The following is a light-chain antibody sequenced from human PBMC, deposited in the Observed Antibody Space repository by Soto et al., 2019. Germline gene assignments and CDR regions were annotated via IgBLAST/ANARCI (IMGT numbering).Light chain of an antibody. CDR3: MQALQTPPA. V-gene: IGKV2-28*01. CDR2: LGS. CDR1: QSLLHSNGYNP. Sequence: DIVMTQSPLSLPVTPGEPASISCRSSQSLLHSNGYNPLDWYLQKPGQSPQLLIYLGSNRASGVPDRFSGSGSGTDFTLKISRVEAEDVGVYYCMQALQTPPAFGQGTKLEIK. J-gene: IGKJ2*01.